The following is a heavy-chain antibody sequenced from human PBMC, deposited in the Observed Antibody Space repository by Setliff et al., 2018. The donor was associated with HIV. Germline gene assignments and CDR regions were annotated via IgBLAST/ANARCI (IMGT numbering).Heavy chain of an antibody. CDR1: GYTFTSYG. CDR2: ISAYNGNT. D-gene: IGHD2-2*01. Sequence: GASVKVSCKASGYTFTSYGISWVRQAPGQGLEWMGWISAYNGNTNYAQKLQGRVTMTTDTSTSTAYMELRSLRSDDTAVYYCASILYCSSTSCYYGMDVWGQGTTVTVSS. CDR3: ASILYCSSTSCYYGMDV. J-gene: IGHJ6*02. V-gene: IGHV1-18*01.